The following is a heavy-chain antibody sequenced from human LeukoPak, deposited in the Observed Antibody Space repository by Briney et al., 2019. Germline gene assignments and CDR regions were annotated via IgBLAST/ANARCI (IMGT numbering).Heavy chain of an antibody. V-gene: IGHV1-46*01. J-gene: IGHJ4*02. CDR1: GYTFTSYY. D-gene: IGHD2-2*01. CDR2: INPSGGST. Sequence: ASVKVSCKASGYTFTSYYMHWVRQAPGQGLEWMGIINPSGGSTSYAQKFQGRVTMTRGTSTSTVYMELSSLRSEDTAVYYCAKSEVPAAPPDYWGQGTLVTVSS. CDR3: AKSEVPAAPPDY.